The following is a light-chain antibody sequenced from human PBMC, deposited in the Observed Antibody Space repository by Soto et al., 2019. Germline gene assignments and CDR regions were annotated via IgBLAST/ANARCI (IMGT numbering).Light chain of an antibody. V-gene: IGKV1-39*01. CDR2: SSS. CDR1: QSINTY. J-gene: IGKJ3*01. Sequence: FQMTQSPSSLSASVGDRVTITCRASQSINTYLNWYQFKPGKAPKLLIFSSSNLQTGVPSRFSGSGSGTHFTLTITSLQPEDSATYYCQQSYSTRFTFGPGTQVEI. CDR3: QQSYSTRFT.